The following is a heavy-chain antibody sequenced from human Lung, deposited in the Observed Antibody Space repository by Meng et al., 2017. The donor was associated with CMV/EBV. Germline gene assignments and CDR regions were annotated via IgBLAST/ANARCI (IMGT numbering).Heavy chain of an antibody. J-gene: IGHJ3*02. CDR1: GFTFSSYW. Sequence: PXAASGFTFSSYWMHWVRQAPGKGLVWVSRINSDGSSTSYADSVKGRFTISRDNAKNTLYLQMNSLRAEDTAVYYCAREQPNSDAFDIWGQGTRVTVSS. CDR3: AREQPNSDAFDI. D-gene: IGHD4-23*01. V-gene: IGHV3-74*01. CDR2: INSDGSST.